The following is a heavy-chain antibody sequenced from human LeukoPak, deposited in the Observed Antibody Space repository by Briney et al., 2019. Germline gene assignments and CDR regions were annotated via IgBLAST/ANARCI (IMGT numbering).Heavy chain of an antibody. D-gene: IGHD3-3*02. CDR3: AKKSFSTGAFDI. V-gene: IGHV3-23*01. CDR1: GFTFRSSV. Sequence: PGGSLRLSCAASGFTFRSSVTSWVRQAPGRGLEWVSSVGGSDDTANYAASVTGRFTISRDNSKTSVYLQMSNLGAEDTAIYYCAKKSFSTGAFDIWGQGTMVTVSS. CDR2: VGGSDDTA. J-gene: IGHJ3*02.